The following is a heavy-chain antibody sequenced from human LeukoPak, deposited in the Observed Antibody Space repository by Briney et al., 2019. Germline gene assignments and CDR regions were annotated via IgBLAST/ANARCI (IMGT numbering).Heavy chain of an antibody. Sequence: SETLSLTCAVYGGSFSGYYWSWIRQPPGKGLEWIGEINHSGSTNYNQSLKSRVTISVDTSKNQFSLKLSSVTAADTAVYYCARDMDLWGQGTLVTVSS. CDR3: ARDMDL. V-gene: IGHV4-34*01. CDR2: INHSGST. J-gene: IGHJ4*02. CDR1: GGSFSGYY. D-gene: IGHD2-2*03.